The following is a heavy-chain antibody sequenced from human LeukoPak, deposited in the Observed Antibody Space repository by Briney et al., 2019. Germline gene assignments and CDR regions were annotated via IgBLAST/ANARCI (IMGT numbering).Heavy chain of an antibody. D-gene: IGHD2-15*01. V-gene: IGHV4-4*07. Sequence: PSETLSLTCTVSGGSISSYYWSWIRQPAGKGLEWIGRIYTSGSTNYNPSLQSRVTMSVDTSKNQFSLKLSSVTAADTAVYYCARTKGYCSGGSCYSSWFDPWGQGTLVTVSS. J-gene: IGHJ5*02. CDR1: GGSISSYY. CDR2: IYTSGST. CDR3: ARTKGYCSGGSCYSSWFDP.